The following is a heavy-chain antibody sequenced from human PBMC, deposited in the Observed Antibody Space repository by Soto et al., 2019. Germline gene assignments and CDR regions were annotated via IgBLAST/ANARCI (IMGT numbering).Heavy chain of an antibody. J-gene: IGHJ5*02. V-gene: IGHV1-18*04. CDR1: GYTFTSYG. CDR2: ISSYNGNT. D-gene: IGHD2-2*01. Sequence: RASVKVSCKASGYTFTSYGISWVRQAPGQGLEWMGWISSYNGNTNYAQKVQGRVTLTTDTSTSTTSMELRSLRSDDTAVYYCARGPRYCSTTTCFSGVTWFDPWGQGTLVTVSS. CDR3: ARGPRYCSTTTCFSGVTWFDP.